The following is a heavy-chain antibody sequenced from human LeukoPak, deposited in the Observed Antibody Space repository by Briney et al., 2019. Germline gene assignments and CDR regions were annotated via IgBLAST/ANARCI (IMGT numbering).Heavy chain of an antibody. CDR2: IYSSGSA. CDR1: GDSISSYY. J-gene: IGHJ6*02. CDR3: ARELGYCTSGSCYHLRMDV. V-gene: IGHV4-4*07. D-gene: IGHD2-15*01. Sequence: PSETLSLTCSVSGDSISSYYWTWIRQPAGKGLEWIGRIYSSGSANCNPSLKSRVTMSVDTSKKLFSLKLSSVIAADTAVYYCARELGYCTSGSCYHLRMDVWGQGTTVTVSS.